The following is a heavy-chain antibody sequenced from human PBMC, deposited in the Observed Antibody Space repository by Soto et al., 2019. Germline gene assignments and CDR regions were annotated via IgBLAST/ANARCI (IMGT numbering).Heavy chain of an antibody. CDR1: GFSLSNARMG. CDR3: ARIRCSGGSCHDYYYYGIDV. V-gene: IGHV2-26*01. CDR2: IFSNDEK. J-gene: IGHJ6*02. D-gene: IGHD2-15*01. Sequence: QVTLKESGPVLVKPTETLTLTCSVSGFSLSNARMGVSWIRQPPGKALEWLAHIFSNDEKSYSASLKSRLTISTDTSNSQVLLTITNTDPVAAATYYCARIRCSGGSCHDYYYYGIDVWGQGTTVTVSS.